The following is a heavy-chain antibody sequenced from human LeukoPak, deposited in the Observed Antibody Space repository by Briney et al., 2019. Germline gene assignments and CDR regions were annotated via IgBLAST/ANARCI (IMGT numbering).Heavy chain of an antibody. J-gene: IGHJ2*01. Sequence: PSDTLSLTCTFSSDSISSYYGSWIRQPPGKGREESRDIYYSGSTNYNPSLKSRVTISVDTAKNQFSLQLSAVTAADTAVYYCARAAGDYSWYFDLWGRGTLVTVSS. V-gene: IGHV4-59*07. D-gene: IGHD4-11*01. CDR3: ARAAGDYSWYFDL. CDR2: IYYSGST. CDR1: SDSISSYY.